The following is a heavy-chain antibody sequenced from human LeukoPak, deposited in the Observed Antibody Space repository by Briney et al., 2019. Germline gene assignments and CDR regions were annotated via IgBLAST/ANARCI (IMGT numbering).Heavy chain of an antibody. D-gene: IGHD3-16*02. Sequence: YYADSVKGRFTISRDNSKNTLYLQMNSLRAEDTAVYYCAKTYLGYDYVWGSYRTPPYFDYWGQGTLVTVSS. V-gene: IGHV3-23*01. CDR3: AKTYLGYDYVWGSYRTPPYFDY. J-gene: IGHJ4*02.